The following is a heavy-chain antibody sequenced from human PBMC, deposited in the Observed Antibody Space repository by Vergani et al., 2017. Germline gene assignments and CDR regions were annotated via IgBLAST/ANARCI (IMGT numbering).Heavy chain of an antibody. Sequence: QVQLVQSGAEVKKPGSSVKVSCKAPGGTFSSYAISWVRQAPGQGLEWMGGIIPIFGTANYAQKFQGRVTITADESPSTAYMELSILRSEETAVYYCARHYYGSGSPLSHSWFDPWGQGTLVTVSS. D-gene: IGHD3-10*01. CDR1: GGTFSSYA. V-gene: IGHV1-69*12. CDR3: ARHYYGSGSPLSHSWFDP. CDR2: IIPIFGTA. J-gene: IGHJ5*02.